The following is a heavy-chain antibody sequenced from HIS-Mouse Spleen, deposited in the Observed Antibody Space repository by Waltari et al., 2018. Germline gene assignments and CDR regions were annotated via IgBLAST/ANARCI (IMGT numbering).Heavy chain of an antibody. Sequence: QVQLVESGGGVVQPGRSLRLSCAASGFTFSSYGVHWVRQAPGKGVEWVAVISYDGSNKCYADSVKGRFTISRDNSKNTLYLQMNSLRAEDTAVYYCAKDKHHAFDYWGQGTLVTVSS. CDR3: AKDKHHAFDY. V-gene: IGHV3-30*18. CDR1: GFTFSSYG. J-gene: IGHJ4*02. CDR2: ISYDGSNK.